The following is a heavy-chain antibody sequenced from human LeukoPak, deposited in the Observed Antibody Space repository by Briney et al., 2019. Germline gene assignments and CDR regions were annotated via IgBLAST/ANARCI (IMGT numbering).Heavy chain of an antibody. Sequence: GGSLRLSCAASGFTFSSYAMNWVRQAPGKGLEWVSAISGSGGSTYYADSVKGRFTISRDNAKNSLYLQMNSLRAEDTALYYCARGDSSGQSIFDYWGQGTLVTVSS. CDR1: GFTFSSYA. V-gene: IGHV3-23*01. J-gene: IGHJ4*02. CDR3: ARGDSSGQSIFDY. CDR2: ISGSGGST. D-gene: IGHD3-22*01.